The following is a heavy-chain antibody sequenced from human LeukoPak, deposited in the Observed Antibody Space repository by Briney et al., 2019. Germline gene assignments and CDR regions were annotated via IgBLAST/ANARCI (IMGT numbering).Heavy chain of an antibody. CDR2: INTDGSTT. CDR1: GFTLSSCW. J-gene: IGHJ4*02. V-gene: IGHV3-74*01. CDR3: AIGARIAAAPSPIDY. Sequence: PGGSLRLSCAASGFTLSSCWMHWGRQAPGEGLWWVSRINTDGSTTSYADSVKGRFTISRDNAKNTLYLQMNSLRAEDTAVYYCAIGARIAAAPSPIDYWGQGTLVPVSS. D-gene: IGHD6-13*01.